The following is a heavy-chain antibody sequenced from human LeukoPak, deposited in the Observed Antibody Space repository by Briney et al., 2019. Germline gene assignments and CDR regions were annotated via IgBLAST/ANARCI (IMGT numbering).Heavy chain of an antibody. J-gene: IGHJ5*02. V-gene: IGHV3-74*01. CDR1: GFTLSSYW. D-gene: IGHD3-10*01. Sequence: GSLRLSCAASGFTLSSYWMHWARQTPGKGLVWVSRMSSDESTTNYADSVRGRFTISRDNAKNALYLQMNNLRAEDTAIYFCARGRGPYGWFDPWGQGTLVTVSS. CDR2: MSSDESTT. CDR3: ARGRGPYGWFDP.